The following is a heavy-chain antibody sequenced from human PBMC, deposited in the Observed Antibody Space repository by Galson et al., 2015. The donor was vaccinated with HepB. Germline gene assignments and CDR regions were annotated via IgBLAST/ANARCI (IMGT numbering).Heavy chain of an antibody. CDR2: ISGSIGNT. CDR3: AKSPRGGVPHLTWFDS. CDR1: GFTFRSHA. D-gene: IGHD3-10*01. J-gene: IGHJ5*01. Sequence: SLRLSCAASGFTFRSHALHWLRQAPGKGLEWVSAISGSIGNTYYADSVKGRFTISRDNSKNTLYLQMDSLRAEDTAVYYCAKSPRGGVPHLTWFDSWGQGTLVTVSS. V-gene: IGHV3-23*01.